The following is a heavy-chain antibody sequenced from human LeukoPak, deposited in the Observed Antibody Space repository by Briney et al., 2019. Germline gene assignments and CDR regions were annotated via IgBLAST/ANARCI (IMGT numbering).Heavy chain of an antibody. CDR3: ARFGSDSYGYKYYFDY. D-gene: IGHD3-16*01. CDR1: DGSISNYY. Sequence: KPSETLSLTCSVFDGSISNYYWSWIRQPPGKGLEWIGEINHSGRTNYNPSLKTRVTISLDRSKAQFSLKLTSVTAADTAVYYCARFGSDSYGYKYYFDYWGQGARVTVSS. V-gene: IGHV4-34*01. J-gene: IGHJ4*02. CDR2: INHSGRT.